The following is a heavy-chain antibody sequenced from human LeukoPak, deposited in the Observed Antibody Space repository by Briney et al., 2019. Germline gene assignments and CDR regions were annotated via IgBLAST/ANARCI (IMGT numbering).Heavy chain of an antibody. V-gene: IGHV1-24*01. CDR3: ATDRVYRSSGRSWGFFDY. Sequence: ASEKVSCKISGYSLSDLSIHWVREAPAEGLEWMGGFESENNKMVYSQKFQGRVTMTEDTSADTAYMELTSLRSEDTAVYFCATDRVYRSSGRSWGFFDYWGQGTLVIVSS. CDR1: GYSLSDLS. J-gene: IGHJ4*02. CDR2: FESENNKM. D-gene: IGHD6-19*01.